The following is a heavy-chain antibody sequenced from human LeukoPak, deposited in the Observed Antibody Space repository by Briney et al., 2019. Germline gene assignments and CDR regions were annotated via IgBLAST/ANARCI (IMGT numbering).Heavy chain of an antibody. V-gene: IGHV4-39*01. CDR2: THYGGNT. CDR1: GASMSTSSHY. J-gene: IGHJ4*02. Sequence: SETLSLTCNVSGASMSTSSHYWGWIRQPPRKGLEWIGSTHYGGNTYYSPSLNSRVTISVDTSKKQFSLKLTSVTAADTAVYYCAGRVGATIWTGMEFWGQGTLVTVSS. CDR3: AGRVGATIWTGMEF. D-gene: IGHD1-26*01.